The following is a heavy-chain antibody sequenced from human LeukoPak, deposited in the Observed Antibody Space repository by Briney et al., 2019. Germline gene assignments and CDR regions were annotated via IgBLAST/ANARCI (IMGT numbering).Heavy chain of an antibody. D-gene: IGHD2-2*01. J-gene: IGHJ4*02. CDR1: GFTFSSYA. CDR2: ISGSGGST. CDR3: AKEQDIVVVPAATPFDY. Sequence: GGSLRLSCATSGFTFSSYAMSWVRQAPGKGLEWVSAISGSGGSTYYADSVKGRFTISRDNSKNTLYLQMNSLRAEDTAVYYCAKEQDIVVVPAATPFDYWGQGTLVTVSS. V-gene: IGHV3-23*01.